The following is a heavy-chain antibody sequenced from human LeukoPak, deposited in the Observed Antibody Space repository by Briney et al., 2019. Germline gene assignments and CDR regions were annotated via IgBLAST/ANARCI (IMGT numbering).Heavy chain of an antibody. CDR1: GGTFSSYA. V-gene: IGHV1-69*13. D-gene: IGHD3-10*01. J-gene: IGHJ6*03. Sequence: SVKVSCKASGGTFSSYAISWVRQAPGQGLEWMGGIIPIFGTANYAQKFQGRVTITADESTSTAYMELSSLRSEDTAVYYCARAAVSTMVRGVSSRSYYMDVWGKGTTVTISS. CDR3: ARAAVSTMVRGVSSRSYYMDV. CDR2: IIPIFGTA.